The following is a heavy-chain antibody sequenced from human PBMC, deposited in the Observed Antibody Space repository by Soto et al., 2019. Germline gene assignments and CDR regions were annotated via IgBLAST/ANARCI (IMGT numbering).Heavy chain of an antibody. J-gene: IGHJ6*02. CDR1: GYTFTSYA. D-gene: IGHD4-17*01. V-gene: IGHV1-3*01. Sequence: ASEKVSCKASGYTFTSYAMHWVRQAPGQRLEWMGWINAGNGNTKYSQKFQGRVTITRDTSASTAYMELSSLRSEDTAVYYCATGDDYGGNYYYYGMDVWGQGTTVTVSS. CDR3: ATGDDYGGNYYYYGMDV. CDR2: INAGNGNT.